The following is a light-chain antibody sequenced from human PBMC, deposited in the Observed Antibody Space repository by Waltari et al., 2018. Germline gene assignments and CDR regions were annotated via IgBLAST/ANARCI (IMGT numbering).Light chain of an antibody. CDR2: DVN. J-gene: IGLJ1*01. Sequence: QSALTQPRSVSGSPGQSVTISCTGTAADVGRYNYVSWFQQYPGEAPRLLIYDVNKWPSGVPHRFSGSKSGNTASLTISGLQAEDEADYYCSSYRGATIYVFGTGT. CDR3: SSYRGATIYV. CDR1: AADVGRYNY. V-gene: IGLV2-11*01.